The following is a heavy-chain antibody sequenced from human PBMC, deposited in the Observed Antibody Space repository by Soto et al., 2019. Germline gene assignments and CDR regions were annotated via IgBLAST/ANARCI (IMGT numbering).Heavy chain of an antibody. V-gene: IGHV1-18*01. CDR1: GYTFTSYG. Sequence: QVQLVQSGAEVKKPGASVKVSCKASGYTFTSYGINWVRQAPGQGLEWMGWISAYNGNTHYAQKLQGRVTMTTDTSTSTAYMELGGLGSDDPAVDYWARVQSGYDFAYWGQGTLVTVSS. J-gene: IGHJ4*02. CDR2: ISAYNGNT. CDR3: ARVQSGYDFAY. D-gene: IGHD5-12*01.